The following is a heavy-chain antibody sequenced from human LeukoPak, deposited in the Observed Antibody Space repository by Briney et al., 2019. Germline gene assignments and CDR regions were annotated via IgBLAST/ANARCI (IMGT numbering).Heavy chain of an antibody. V-gene: IGHV5-10-1*01. Sequence: GESLRISCKGSGXSFTSYCISWVRQMPGKGLEWMGRIDPSDSYTNYSPSFQGHVTISADKSISTAYLQWSSLKASDTAVYYCARPGERSRRDWNLDQWGQGTLVTVSS. CDR2: IDPSDSYT. CDR1: GXSFTSYC. D-gene: IGHD1-1*01. CDR3: ARPGERSRRDWNLDQ. J-gene: IGHJ4*02.